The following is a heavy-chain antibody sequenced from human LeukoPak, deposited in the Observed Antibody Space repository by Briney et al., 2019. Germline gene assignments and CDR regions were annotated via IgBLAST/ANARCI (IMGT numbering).Heavy chain of an antibody. CDR3: ASPYCSSTSCSLDAFDI. D-gene: IGHD2-2*01. CDR1: AYTFTGYY. J-gene: IGHJ3*02. V-gene: IGHV1-2*02. Sequence: GASVKVSCTASAYTFTGYYMHWVRQAPGQGLEWMGWINPNSGGTNYAQKFQARVTMTRDTPISTAYMELSRLRSDDTAVYYCASPYCSSTSCSLDAFDIWGQGTMVTVSS. CDR2: INPNSGGT.